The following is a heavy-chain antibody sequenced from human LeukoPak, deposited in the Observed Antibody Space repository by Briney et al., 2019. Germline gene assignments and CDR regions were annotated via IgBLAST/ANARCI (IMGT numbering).Heavy chain of an antibody. Sequence: PSETLSLTCAVYGGSFSGYYWSWIRQPPGKGLEWIGEINHSGSTNYNPSLKSRVTISVDTSKNQFSLKLSSVTAADTAVYYCARYSGYPTYYFSYWGQGTLVTVSS. J-gene: IGHJ4*02. CDR1: GGSFSGYY. CDR2: INHSGST. D-gene: IGHD5-12*01. V-gene: IGHV4-34*01. CDR3: ARYSGYPTYYFSY.